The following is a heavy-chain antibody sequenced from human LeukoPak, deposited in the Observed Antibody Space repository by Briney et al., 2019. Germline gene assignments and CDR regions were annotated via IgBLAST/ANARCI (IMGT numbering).Heavy chain of an antibody. J-gene: IGHJ4*02. D-gene: IGHD2-8*02. CDR3: AGHHPRNTVDF. Sequence: SETLSLTCTVSGGSISSYYWSWIRQPPGEGLEWIAYISDIGGINYNPSLKSRVTISLDTSKNQFSLKLSSVTAADTAVYYCAGHHPRNTVDFWGQGTLVTVSS. CDR2: ISDIGGI. CDR1: GGSISSYY. V-gene: IGHV4-59*08.